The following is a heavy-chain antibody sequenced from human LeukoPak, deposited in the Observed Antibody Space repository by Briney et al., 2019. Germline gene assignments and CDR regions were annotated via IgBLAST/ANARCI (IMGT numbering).Heavy chain of an antibody. CDR2: IYVTGST. J-gene: IGHJ6*03. CDR3: ARHIGGGIEDMDV. CDR1: GGSIGTYY. D-gene: IGHD3-16*02. V-gene: IGHV4-59*08. Sequence: PSETLFLTCIVSGGSIGTYYWSWIRQSPGKGLEWIGYIYVTGSTRYNPYLQSRVTISVDTSRNQFFLKMSSVTAADTAVYYCARHIGGGIEDMDVWGTGTKVTVSS.